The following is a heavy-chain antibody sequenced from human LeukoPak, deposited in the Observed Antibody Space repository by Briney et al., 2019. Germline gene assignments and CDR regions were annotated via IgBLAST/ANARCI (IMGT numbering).Heavy chain of an antibody. CDR1: GFTFRNHG. V-gene: IGHV3-33*01. D-gene: IGHD1-14*01. J-gene: IGHJ3*02. Sequence: GGTLRLSCGASGFTFRNHGMHWVRGAPGKGPEEVALVWYDGSNKYDGDSVKGLFTISRDNSKHTVYLQMNSVRAEDTAVYYCARAYMGAFDIWGQGTMVTVSS. CDR3: ARAYMGAFDI. CDR2: VWYDGSNK.